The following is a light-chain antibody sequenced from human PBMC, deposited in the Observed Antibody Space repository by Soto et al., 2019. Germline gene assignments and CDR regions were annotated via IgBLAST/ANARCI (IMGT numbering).Light chain of an antibody. CDR1: STNIGSNA. J-gene: IGLJ1*01. V-gene: IGLV1-44*01. CDR3: ASCAGSLTDYV. Sequence: QSVLTQPPSASGTPGQRVTISCSGSSTNIGSNAVTWYQQYPGTAPKLLMYTDNQRPSGVPDRFSGSKSGTSASLAISGLQSEDEADYFCASCAGSLTDYVFGTGTKVTVL. CDR2: TDN.